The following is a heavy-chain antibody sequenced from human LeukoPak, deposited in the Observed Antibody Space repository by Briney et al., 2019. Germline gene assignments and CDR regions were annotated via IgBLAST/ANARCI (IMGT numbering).Heavy chain of an antibody. V-gene: IGHV5-51*01. Sequence: KDGESLKISCKSSGYDFTSYWIAWVRQMPGKGLQCMGVIFPGDSDTRYSPSFQGQVTISADKSFSTAYLQWSSLKASDTAMYYCARGLDGSGFLLDYWGQGTLVTVSS. J-gene: IGHJ4*02. CDR2: IFPGDSDT. CDR1: GYDFTSYW. CDR3: ARGLDGSGFLLDY. D-gene: IGHD3-10*01.